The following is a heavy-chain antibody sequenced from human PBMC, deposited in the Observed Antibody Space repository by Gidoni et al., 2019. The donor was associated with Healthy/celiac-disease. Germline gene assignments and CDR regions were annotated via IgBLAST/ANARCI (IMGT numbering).Heavy chain of an antibody. J-gene: IGHJ4*02. CDR2: INHSGST. V-gene: IGHV4-34*01. D-gene: IGHD1-26*01. Sequence: QVQLQQWGAGLLKPSETLSLTCAVYGGSFSGYYWSWIRQPSGNGLELIGEINHSGSTNYNPSHKSRVTISVDTSKNQFSLKLSSVTAADTAVYYCARGNSGSYVLDYWGQGTLVTVSS. CDR1: GGSFSGYY. CDR3: ARGNSGSYVLDY.